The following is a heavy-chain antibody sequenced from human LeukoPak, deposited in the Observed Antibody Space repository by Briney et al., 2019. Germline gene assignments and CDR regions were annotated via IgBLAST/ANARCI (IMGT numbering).Heavy chain of an antibody. CDR1: GFTFSSYS. CDR3: ARGGGEVDY. J-gene: IGHJ4*02. D-gene: IGHD3-16*01. Sequence: GGSLRLSCAASGFTFSSYSMKWVRQAPGKGLEWVSSISSSSSYIYYADSVKGRFTISRDNAKNSLYLQMNSLRAEDTAVFYCARGGGEVDYWGQGTLVTVSS. V-gene: IGHV3-21*01. CDR2: ISSSSSYI.